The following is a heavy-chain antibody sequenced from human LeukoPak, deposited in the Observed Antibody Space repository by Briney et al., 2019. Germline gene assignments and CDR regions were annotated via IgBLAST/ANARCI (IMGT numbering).Heavy chain of an antibody. CDR1: GFPFTSYA. J-gene: IGHJ4*02. V-gene: IGHV3-33*08. CDR2: IWYDGSNK. D-gene: IGHD2-2*01. CDR3: ARVPDIVVVPAAMRYYFDY. Sequence: GGSLRLSCAASGFPFTSYAMRWVRQAPGKGLGWVAVIWYDGSNKYYADSVKGRFTISRDNSKNTLYLQMNSLRAEDTAVYYCARVPDIVVVPAAMRYYFDYWGQGTLVTVSS.